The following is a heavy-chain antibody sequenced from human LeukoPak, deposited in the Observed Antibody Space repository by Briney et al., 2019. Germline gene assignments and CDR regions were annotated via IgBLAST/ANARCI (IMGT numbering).Heavy chain of an antibody. CDR2: IYYSGPT. D-gene: IGHD3-3*01. CDR1: GGSINSYY. Sequence: PSETLSLTCTVSGGSINSYYWTWIRQPPGKGLEWIGHIYYSGPTNYNPSLKSRVTMSVDTSKMQFSLTLRSVTPADTAVYYCAGDPFHDFWSSQDVWGKGTTVTVSA. CDR3: AGDPFHDFWSSQDV. V-gene: IGHV4-59*01. J-gene: IGHJ6*04.